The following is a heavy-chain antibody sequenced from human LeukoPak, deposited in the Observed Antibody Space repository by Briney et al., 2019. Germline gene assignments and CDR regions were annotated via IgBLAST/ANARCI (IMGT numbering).Heavy chain of an antibody. Sequence: PGGSLRLSCAASGFTFSGYAMNWVRQAPGKGLEWVSHIYSSDTTYADSVKGRFTISRDNAKNSLYLQMNSLRDEDTAVYYCARDLHYAFDIGGQGTMVTAS. J-gene: IGHJ3*02. CDR1: GFTFSGYA. CDR3: ARDLHYAFDI. D-gene: IGHD3-10*01. CDR2: IYSSDTT. V-gene: IGHV3-48*02.